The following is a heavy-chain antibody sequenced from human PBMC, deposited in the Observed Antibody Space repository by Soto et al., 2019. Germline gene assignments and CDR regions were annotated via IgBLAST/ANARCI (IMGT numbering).Heavy chain of an antibody. J-gene: IGHJ3*02. CDR1: GFTFSSYA. CDR2: ISGSGGST. V-gene: IGHV3-23*01. CDR3: AKALLPSWCGSGRFSYGAFDI. Sequence: EVQLLESGGGLVQPGGSLRLSCAASGFTFSSYAMSWVRQAPGKGLEWVSAISGSGGSTYYADSVKGRFTISRGNSKYTLYLQMNSLRAEDTAVYYCAKALLPSWCGSGRFSYGAFDIWGQGTMVTVSS. D-gene: IGHD3-10*01.